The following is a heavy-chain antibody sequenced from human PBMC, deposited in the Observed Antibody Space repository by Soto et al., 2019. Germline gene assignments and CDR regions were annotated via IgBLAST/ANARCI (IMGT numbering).Heavy chain of an antibody. CDR3: ARLEGLATISYYFDF. CDR2: IYYRGNA. CDR1: DDSINSDKYY. J-gene: IGHJ4*02. Sequence: QLQLQESGPGLVKPSETLSLTCSVSDDSINSDKYYWGWIRQPPGKGLEWIGSIYYRGNAYYNPSLQTRVTISLDKSRSQCSLKLNSVTAGDSAVYFCARLEGLATISYYFDFWGPGALVTVSS. V-gene: IGHV4-39*01. D-gene: IGHD5-12*01.